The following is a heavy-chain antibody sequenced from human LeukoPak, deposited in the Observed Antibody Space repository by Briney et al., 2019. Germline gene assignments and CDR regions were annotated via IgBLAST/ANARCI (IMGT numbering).Heavy chain of an antibody. Sequence: PSETLSLTCTVSGGSISSGSYYWSWIRQPAGKGLEWIGRIYTSGSTNYNPSLKSRVTISVDTSKNQFSLKLSSVTAADTAVSYCARDQQQLYADGAFDIWGQGTMVTVSS. CDR3: ARDQQQLYADGAFDI. V-gene: IGHV4-61*02. CDR1: GGSISSGSYY. CDR2: IYTSGST. J-gene: IGHJ3*02. D-gene: IGHD6-13*01.